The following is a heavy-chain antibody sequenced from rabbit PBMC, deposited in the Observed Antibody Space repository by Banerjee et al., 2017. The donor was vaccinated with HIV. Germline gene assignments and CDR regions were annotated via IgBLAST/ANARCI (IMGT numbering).Heavy chain of an antibody. V-gene: IGHV1S40*01. CDR1: GFSFSSRYY. Sequence: QSLEESGGDLVKPGASLTLTCTASGFSFSSRYYMCWVRQAPGKGLEWIACINTSSGNTVYASWAKGRFTISKTSSTTVTLQMTSLTAADTATYFCARRLSYFNLWGPGTLVTVS. CDR3: ARRLSYFNL. J-gene: IGHJ4*01. CDR2: INTSSGNT. D-gene: IGHD4-1*01.